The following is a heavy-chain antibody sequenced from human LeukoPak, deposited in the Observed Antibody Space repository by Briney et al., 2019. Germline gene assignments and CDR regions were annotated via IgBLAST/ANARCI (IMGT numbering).Heavy chain of an antibody. CDR3: ARDDILTGYTIDY. CDR2: TWHDGSHK. V-gene: IGHV3-33*01. Sequence: GRSLRISCAVSGFTFSHYGMHWVRQAPGKGLEWVAVTWHDGSHKYYADSVKDRFTISRDDSKNTLYLQMNSLRAEDTAVYYCARDDILTGYTIDYWGQGTLVTVSS. J-gene: IGHJ4*02. CDR1: GFTFSHYG. D-gene: IGHD3-9*01.